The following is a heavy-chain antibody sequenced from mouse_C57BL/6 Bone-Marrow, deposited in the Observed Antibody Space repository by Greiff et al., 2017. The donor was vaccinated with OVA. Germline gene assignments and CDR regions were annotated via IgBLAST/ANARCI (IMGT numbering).Heavy chain of an antibody. D-gene: IGHD2-5*01. J-gene: IGHJ2*01. CDR3: ARSGDSNGDHFDY. Sequence: QVQLQQPGAELVRPGSSVKLSCKASGYTFTSYWMHWVKQRPIQGLEWIGNIDPSDSETHYNQKFKDKATLTVDKSSSTAYMQLSSLTSEDSAVYYCARSGDSNGDHFDYWGQGTTLTVSS. V-gene: IGHV1-52*01. CDR1: GYTFTSYW. CDR2: IDPSDSET.